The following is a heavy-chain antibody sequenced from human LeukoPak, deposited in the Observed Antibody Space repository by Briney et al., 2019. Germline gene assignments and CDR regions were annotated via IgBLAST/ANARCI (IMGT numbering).Heavy chain of an antibody. CDR2: IYYSGST. D-gene: IGHD3-10*01. CDR3: ARVYGSGSYYNDY. J-gene: IGHJ4*02. V-gene: IGHV4-39*07. Sequence: SETLSLTCTVSGGSISSSSYYWGWIRQPPGKGLEWIGSIYYSGSTYYNPSLKSRVTISVDTSKNQFSLKLSSVTAADTAVYYCARVYGSGSYYNDYWGQGTLVTVSS. CDR1: GGSISSSSYY.